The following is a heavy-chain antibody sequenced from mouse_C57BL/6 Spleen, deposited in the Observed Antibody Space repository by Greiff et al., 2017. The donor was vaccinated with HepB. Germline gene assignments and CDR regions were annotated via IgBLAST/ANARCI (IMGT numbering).Heavy chain of an antibody. V-gene: IGHV1-76*01. CDR2: IYPGSGNT. D-gene: IGHD1-1*01. CDR1: GYTFTDYY. Sequence: VQLQQSGAELVRPGASVKLSCKASGYTFTDYYINWVKQRPGQGLEWIARIYPGSGNTYYNEKFKGKATLTAEKSSSTAYMQLSSLTSEDSAVYFGARSGKYAMDYWGQGTSVTVSS. J-gene: IGHJ4*01. CDR3: ARSGKYAMDY.